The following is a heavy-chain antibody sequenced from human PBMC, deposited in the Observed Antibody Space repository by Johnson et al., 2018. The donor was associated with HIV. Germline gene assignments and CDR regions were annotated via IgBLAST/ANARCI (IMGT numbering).Heavy chain of an antibody. CDR1: GFTFSSYG. CDR2: ISYDGSNK. Sequence: QVQLVESGGGVVQPGRSLRLSCAASGFTFSSYGMHWVRQAPGKGLEWVAVISYDGSNKYYADSVKGRFTISRDNSKNTLYLQMNSMRAEDTAVYYCAKRRWVFFDAFDIWGQGTMVTVSS. J-gene: IGHJ3*02. V-gene: IGHV3-30*18. CDR3: AKRRWVFFDAFDI. D-gene: IGHD4-23*01.